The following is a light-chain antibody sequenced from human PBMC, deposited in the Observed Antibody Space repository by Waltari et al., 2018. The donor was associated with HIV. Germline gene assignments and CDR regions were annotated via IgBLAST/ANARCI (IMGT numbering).Light chain of an antibody. Sequence: EIVLTQSPRTLSLSPGERATLPCSASQTVTSNYLAWYQMKPGQAPRLLIYGASIRATGVPDKVSGSGSGTDFTLTIGRLQPEDFAVYYCHQYGTSPQTFGQGSKVEIK. CDR3: HQYGTSPQT. CDR1: QTVTSNY. J-gene: IGKJ2*01. CDR2: GAS. V-gene: IGKV3-20*01.